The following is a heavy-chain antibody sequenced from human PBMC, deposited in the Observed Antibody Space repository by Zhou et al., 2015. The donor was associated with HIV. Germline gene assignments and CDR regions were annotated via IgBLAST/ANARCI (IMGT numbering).Heavy chain of an antibody. J-gene: IGHJ4*02. V-gene: IGHV3-33*01. D-gene: IGHD1-26*01. CDR2: MWSDGINK. Sequence: QVQLVESGGGVVQPGRSLRLSCAGSGFTFSHYGIHWVRQAPGKGLEWVAVMWSDGINKYYADSVKGRFTVSRDNSKNTVYLQMNSLKTEDTAVYYCATETDDLGSKFHWGQGTLVAVSS. CDR3: ATETDDLGSKFH. CDR1: GFTFSHYG.